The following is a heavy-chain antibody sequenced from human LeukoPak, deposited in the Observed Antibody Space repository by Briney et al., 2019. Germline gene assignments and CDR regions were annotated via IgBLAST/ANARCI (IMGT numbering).Heavy chain of an antibody. J-gene: IGHJ5*02. CDR2: IRYDGSNK. CDR3: AKIPLSGRGEDWFDP. Sequence: GGSLRLSCAASGFTFSSYGMHWVRQAPGKGLEWVAFIRYDGSNKYYADSVKGRFTISRDNSKNTLYLQMNSLRAEDTAVYYCAKIPLSGRGEDWFDPWGQGTLVTVSS. CDR1: GFTFSSYG. D-gene: IGHD3-16*01. V-gene: IGHV3-30*02.